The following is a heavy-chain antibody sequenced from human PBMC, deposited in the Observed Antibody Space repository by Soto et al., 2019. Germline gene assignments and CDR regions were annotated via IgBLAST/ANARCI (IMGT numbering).Heavy chain of an antibody. V-gene: IGHV3-30*03. J-gene: IGHJ6*02. D-gene: IGHD1-26*01. CDR3: AAIREVDV. Sequence: PGGSLRLSCADSGFTFSSYAMHWVRQAPGKGLEWVALISYDGYSKWYADAVKGRFTISRDNSNNTLFLEMNSLRGDDTAVYFCAAIREVDVWGQGTTVTVSS. CDR1: GFTFSSYA. CDR2: ISYDGYSK.